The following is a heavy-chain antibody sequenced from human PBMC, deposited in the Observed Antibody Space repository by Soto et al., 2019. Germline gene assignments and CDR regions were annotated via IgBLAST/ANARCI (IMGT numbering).Heavy chain of an antibody. Sequence: QVQLVQSGAEVKKPGSSVKVSCKASGGTFSSYTISWVRQAPGQGLEWMGRIIPILGIANYAQKFQGRVTITAXXAXSXXYMELSSLRSEDTAVYYCAREAGGLRYFDWFLFDYWGQGTLVTVSS. J-gene: IGHJ4*02. CDR3: AREAGGLRYFDWFLFDY. V-gene: IGHV1-69*08. CDR2: IIPILGIA. D-gene: IGHD3-9*01. CDR1: GGTFSSYT.